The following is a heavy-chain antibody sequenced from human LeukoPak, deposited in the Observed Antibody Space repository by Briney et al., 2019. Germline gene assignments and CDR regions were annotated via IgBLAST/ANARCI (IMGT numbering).Heavy chain of an antibody. CDR1: GGSISSDY. CDR2: IYYSGST. J-gene: IGHJ4*02. V-gene: IGHV4-59*01. CDR3: ARDSDYGGNLGNY. D-gene: IGHD4-23*01. Sequence: SETLSLTCTVSGGSISSDYWSWIRQPPGKGLEWIGYIYYSGSTNYNPSLKSRVTISVDTSKNQFSLKLSSVTAADTAVYYCARDSDYGGNLGNYWGQGTLVTVSS.